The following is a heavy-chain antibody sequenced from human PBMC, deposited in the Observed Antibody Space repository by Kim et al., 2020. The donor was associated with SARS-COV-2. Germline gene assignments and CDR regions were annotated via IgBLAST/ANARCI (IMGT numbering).Heavy chain of an antibody. D-gene: IGHD3-22*01. J-gene: IGHJ4*02. Sequence: LKSRVTISVDTSKNQFSLKLSSVTASDTAVYYCARATDYYDSSGYTIDYWGQGTLVTVSS. CDR3: ARATDYYDSSGYTIDY. V-gene: IGHV4-34*01.